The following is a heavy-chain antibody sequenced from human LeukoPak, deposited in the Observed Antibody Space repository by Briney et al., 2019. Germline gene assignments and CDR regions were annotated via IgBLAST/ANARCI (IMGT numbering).Heavy chain of an antibody. D-gene: IGHD5-18*01. CDR1: GFTFSSYW. CDR2: INSDGSST. J-gene: IGHJ4*02. V-gene: IGHV3-74*01. Sequence: GGSLRLSCAASGFTFSSYWMHWVRQAPGKGLVWVSRINSDGSSTSYADSVKGRFTISRDNVKNTLYLQMNSLRAEDTAVYYCARDRYSSLNKFDYWGQGTLVTVSS. CDR3: ARDRYSSLNKFDY.